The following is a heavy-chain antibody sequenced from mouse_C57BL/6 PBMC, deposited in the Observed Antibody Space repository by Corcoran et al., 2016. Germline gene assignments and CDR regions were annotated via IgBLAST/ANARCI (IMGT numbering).Heavy chain of an antibody. CDR3: ARNGNSYFDY. CDR2: IYPGDGDT. V-gene: IGHV1-80*01. CDR1: GDAFSSYW. Sequence: QVQLQQSGAELVKPGASVKISCKACGDAFSSYWMNWVKQRPGKGLEWIGQIYPGDGDTNYNGKFKGKATLTADKSSSTAYMQLSSLTSEDSAVYFCARNGNSYFDYWGQGTTLTVSS. D-gene: IGHD2-1*01. J-gene: IGHJ2*01.